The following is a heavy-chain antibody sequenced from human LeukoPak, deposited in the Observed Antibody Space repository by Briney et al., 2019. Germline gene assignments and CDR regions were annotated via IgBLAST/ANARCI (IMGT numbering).Heavy chain of an antibody. CDR2: IHYSGST. V-gene: IGHV4-59*01. J-gene: IGHJ6*03. D-gene: IGHD4-11*01. CDR3: ARASVTYYYYYYMDV. Sequence: PSETLSLTCTVSGGSITNYYWTWIRQPPGKGLEWIGYIHYSGSTNYNPSLKSRVTISVDTSKNQFSLKLNSVTAADTAVYYCARASVTYYYYYYMDVWGKGTTVTVSS. CDR1: GGSITNYY.